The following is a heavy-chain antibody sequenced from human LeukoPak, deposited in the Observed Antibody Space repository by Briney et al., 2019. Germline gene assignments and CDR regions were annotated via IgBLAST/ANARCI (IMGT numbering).Heavy chain of an antibody. D-gene: IGHD3-10*02. CDR1: GFTFDDYA. CDR3: AELGITMIGGV. J-gene: IGHJ6*04. Sequence: PGGSLRLSCVASGFTFDDYAMYWVRQAPGKGLEWVSGISWNGGSTDYVDSVKGRFTISRDNAKNSLYLQMNSLRAEDTAVYYCAELGITMIGGVWGKGTTVTISS. V-gene: IGHV3-9*01. CDR2: ISWNGGST.